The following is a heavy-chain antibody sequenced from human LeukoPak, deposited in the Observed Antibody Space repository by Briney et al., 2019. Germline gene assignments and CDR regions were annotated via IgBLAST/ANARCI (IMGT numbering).Heavy chain of an antibody. J-gene: IGHJ4*02. CDR2: IYYSGST. D-gene: IGHD4-17*01. CDR3: ARHGTVTHRFDY. V-gene: IGHV4-39*01. CDR1: GFTFNGYSMN. Sequence: PGGSLRLSCTASGFTFNGYSMNWVRQPPGKGLQWIGSIYYSGSTYYNPSLKSRVTISVDSSKNQCSLKLSSVTAADTAVYYCARHGTVTHRFDYWGQGTLVTVSS.